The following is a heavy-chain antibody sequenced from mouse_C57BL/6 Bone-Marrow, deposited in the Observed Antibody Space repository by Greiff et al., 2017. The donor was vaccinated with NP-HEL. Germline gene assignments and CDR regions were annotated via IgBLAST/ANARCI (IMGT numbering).Heavy chain of an antibody. J-gene: IGHJ2*01. V-gene: IGHV14-3*01. CDR1: GFNIKNTY. CDR2: IDPANGNT. CDR3: ARSESSGYVNDY. Sequence: EVKLVESVAELVRPGASVKLSCTASGFNIKNTYMHWVKQRPEQGLEWIGRIDPANGNTKYAPKFQGKATITADTSSNTAYLQLSSLTSEDTAIYYCARSESSGYVNDYWGQGTTLTVSS. D-gene: IGHD3-2*02.